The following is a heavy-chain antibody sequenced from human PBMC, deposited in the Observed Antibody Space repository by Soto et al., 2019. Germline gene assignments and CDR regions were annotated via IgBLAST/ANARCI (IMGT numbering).Heavy chain of an antibody. CDR2: INHGGGT. V-gene: IGHV4-34*01. CDR1: GGSFSGYY. Sequence: SETLSLTCAVYGGSFSGYYWTWIRQPPGKGLEWIGEINHGGGTNSNPSLKSRVTISIDTSKNQFSLNLRSVSAADTAVYYCARSFRKYSGSFYLYWGQGTMVTVSS. D-gene: IGHD1-26*01. J-gene: IGHJ4*02. CDR3: ARSFRKYSGSFYLY.